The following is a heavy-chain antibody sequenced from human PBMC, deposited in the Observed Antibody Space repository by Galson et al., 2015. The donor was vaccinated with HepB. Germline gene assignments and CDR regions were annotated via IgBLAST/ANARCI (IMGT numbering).Heavy chain of an antibody. V-gene: IGHV3-48*01. CDR3: ARDRVVGQAKGWELQEDAFDI. D-gene: IGHD1-26*01. CDR1: GFTFSSYS. CDR2: ISSSSSTI. Sequence: SLRLSCAAFGFTFSSYSMNWVRQAPGKGLEWVSYISSSSSTIYYADSVKGRFTISRDNAKNSLYLQMNSLRAEDTAVYYCARDRVVGQAKGWELQEDAFDIWGQGTMVTVSS. J-gene: IGHJ3*02.